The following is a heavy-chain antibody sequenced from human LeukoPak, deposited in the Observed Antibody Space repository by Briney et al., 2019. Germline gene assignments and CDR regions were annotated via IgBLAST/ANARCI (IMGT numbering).Heavy chain of an antibody. J-gene: IGHJ6*02. Sequence: GGSLRLSCAASGFTFSSYAMSWVRQAPGKGLEWVSAISGSGGSTYYADSVKGRFTISRDNSKNTLYLQMNSLRAEDTAVYYCAEDCRVTIFYYYYGMDVWGQGTTVTVSS. D-gene: IGHD2-21*02. CDR3: AEDCRVTIFYYYYGMDV. CDR1: GFTFSSYA. CDR2: ISGSGGST. V-gene: IGHV3-23*01.